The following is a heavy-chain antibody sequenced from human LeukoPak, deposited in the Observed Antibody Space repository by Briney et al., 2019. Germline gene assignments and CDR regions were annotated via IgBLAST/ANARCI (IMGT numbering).Heavy chain of an antibody. CDR1: GFSFSSSA. CDR2: ISGTGVHT. D-gene: IGHD6-13*01. CDR3: AKNLLAAVAYDN. V-gene: IGHV3-23*01. Sequence: PGGSLRLSCAASGFSFSSSAMTWVRQAPGKGLEWVSAISGTGVHTYYANSVKGRFTISRDSSKNTLYLQMNSLRTEDTAVYYCAKNLLAAVAYDNWGQGTLVTVSS. J-gene: IGHJ4*02.